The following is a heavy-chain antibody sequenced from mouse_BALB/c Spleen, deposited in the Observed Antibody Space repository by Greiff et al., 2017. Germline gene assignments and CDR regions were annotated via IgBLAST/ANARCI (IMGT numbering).Heavy chain of an antibody. J-gene: IGHJ4*01. Sequence: EVKLQESGAELVRPGALVKLSCKASGFNIKDYYMHWVKQRPEQGLEWIGWIDPENGNTIYDPKFQGKASITADTSSNTAYLQLSSLTSEDTAVYYCARGTRTPLDYWGQGTSVTVSS. V-gene: IGHV14-1*02. CDR3: ARGTRTPLDY. D-gene: IGHD3-1*01. CDR2: IDPENGNT. CDR1: GFNIKDYY.